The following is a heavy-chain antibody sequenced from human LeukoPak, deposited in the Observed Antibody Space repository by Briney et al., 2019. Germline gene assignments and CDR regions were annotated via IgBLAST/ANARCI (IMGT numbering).Heavy chain of an antibody. CDR2: IYYSGST. CDR3: ARDQRRAGATTAYYYGMDV. D-gene: IGHD1-26*01. CDR1: GFTFSSYA. V-gene: IGHV4-59*01. J-gene: IGHJ6*02. Sequence: PGGSLRLSCAASGFTFSSYATNWVRQPPGKGLEWIGYIYYSGSTNYNPSLKSRVTISVDTSKNQFSLKLSSVTAADTAVYYCARDQRRAGATTAYYYGMDVWGQGTTVTVSS.